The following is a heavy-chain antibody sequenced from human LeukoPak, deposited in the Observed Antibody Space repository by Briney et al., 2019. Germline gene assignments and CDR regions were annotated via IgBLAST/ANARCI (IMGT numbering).Heavy chain of an antibody. CDR2: INHSGST. CDR1: GGSFSGYY. CDR3: ARRDLLRYFDWAKNWFDP. D-gene: IGHD3-9*01. J-gene: IGHJ5*02. V-gene: IGHV4-34*01. Sequence: SETLSLTCAVYGGSFSGYYWSWIRQPPGKGLEWIGEINHSGSTNYNPSLKSRVTISVDTSKNQFSLKLSSVTAADTAVYYCARRDLLRYFDWAKNWFDPWGQGTLVTVSS.